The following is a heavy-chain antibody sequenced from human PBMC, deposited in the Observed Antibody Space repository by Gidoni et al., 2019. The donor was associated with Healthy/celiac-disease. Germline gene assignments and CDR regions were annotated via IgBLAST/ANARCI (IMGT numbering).Heavy chain of an antibody. CDR1: GFTFGDYA. CDR2: IRSKAYGGTT. CDR3: TRVRVPSYGPLEIDP. J-gene: IGHJ5*02. D-gene: IGHD3-10*01. V-gene: IGHV3-49*03. Sequence: EVQLVESGGGLVQPGRSLRLSCTASGFTFGDYAMSWFRQAPGKGLEWVGFIRSKAYGGTTEYAASVKGRFTISRDDSKSIAYLQMNSLKTEDTAVYYCTRVRVPSYGPLEIDPWGQGTLVTVSS.